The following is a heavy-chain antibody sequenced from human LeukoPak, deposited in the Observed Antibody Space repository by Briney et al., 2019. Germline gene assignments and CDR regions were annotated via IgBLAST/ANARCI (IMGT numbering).Heavy chain of an antibody. J-gene: IGHJ4*02. D-gene: IGHD3-16*01. CDR1: GFPFSNYA. CDR3: ARVRYRLAETYIDY. V-gene: IGHV1-18*01. CDR2: ISGYNGNT. Sequence: ASVKVSCKASGFPFSNYAISWVRQAPGQGLEWMGWISGYNGNTNYAQKLQDRVTMTRDTSISTAYMELSRLRSDDTAVYYCARVRYRLAETYIDYWGQGTLVTVSS.